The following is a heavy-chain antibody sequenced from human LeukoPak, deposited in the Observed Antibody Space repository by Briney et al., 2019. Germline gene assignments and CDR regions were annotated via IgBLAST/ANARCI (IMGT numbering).Heavy chain of an antibody. J-gene: IGHJ4*02. V-gene: IGHV1-2*02. CDR3: ARGDYDFWSGYPFDY. D-gene: IGHD3-3*01. CDR1: EYTFTGYY. Sequence: EASVKVSCKASEYTFTGYYMHWVRQAPGQGLEWMGWINPNSGGTNYAQKFQGRVTMTRDTSISTAYMELSRLRSDDTAVYYCARGDYDFWSGYPFDYWGQGTLVTVSS. CDR2: INPNSGGT.